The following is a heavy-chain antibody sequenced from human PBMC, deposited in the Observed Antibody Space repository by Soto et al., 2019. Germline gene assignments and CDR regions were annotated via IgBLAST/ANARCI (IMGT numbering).Heavy chain of an antibody. V-gene: IGHV4-59*02. J-gene: IGHJ4*02. Sequence: SETLSLTCTVSGGSVSSYYWSWIRQPPGKGLEWIGYIYYSGSTNYNPSLKSRVTISVDISKSQFSLRLTSVTAADTAVYYCARYNAASGTYYFDFWGQGALVTVSS. CDR2: IYYSGST. D-gene: IGHD6-13*01. CDR1: GGSVSSYY. CDR3: ARYNAASGTYYFDF.